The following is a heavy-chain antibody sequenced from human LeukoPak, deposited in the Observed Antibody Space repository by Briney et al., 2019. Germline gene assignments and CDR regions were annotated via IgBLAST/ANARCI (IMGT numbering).Heavy chain of an antibody. CDR3: AKGAVDASGRTNAFDV. CDR2: ISGGADHT. D-gene: IGHD3-10*01. J-gene: IGHJ3*01. V-gene: IGHV3-23*01. Sequence: GGSLRLSCAASGFTLSYYSMTWVRQAPGKGLEWVSAISGGADHTYYADSVRGRFTISRDNSQNFLYLQINYLRAHDTALYYPAKGAVDASGRTNAFDVWGQGAMVTVSS. CDR1: GFTLSYYS.